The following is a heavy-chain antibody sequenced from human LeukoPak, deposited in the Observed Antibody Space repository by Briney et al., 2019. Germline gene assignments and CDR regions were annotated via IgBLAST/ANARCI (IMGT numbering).Heavy chain of an antibody. V-gene: IGHV3-21*01. Sequence: GGSLRLSCAASGFTFSSYSMNWVRQAPGKGLEWVSSISSSSSYIYYADSVKGRFTISRDNAKNSLYLQMNSLRAEDTAVYYCARTGTTHDAFDIWGQGTMVTVSS. CDR2: ISSSSSYI. J-gene: IGHJ3*02. CDR3: ARTGTTHDAFDI. D-gene: IGHD1/OR15-1a*01. CDR1: GFTFSSYS.